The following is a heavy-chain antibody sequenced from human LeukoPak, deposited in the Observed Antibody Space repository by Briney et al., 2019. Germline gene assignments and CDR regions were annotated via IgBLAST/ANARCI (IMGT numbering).Heavy chain of an antibody. CDR3: VRDRGYCSGGTCYALWDY. J-gene: IGHJ4*02. V-gene: IGHV3-7*01. D-gene: IGHD2-15*01. CDR2: IKEDGGEK. Sequence: GGSLRLSCAASGFTFSNYWMTWVRQAPGKGLEWVAHIKEDGGEKHYVDPVKGRFTISRDNARNSLYLQMNSLRAEDTAMYYCVRDRGYCSGGTCYALWDYWGQGTLVTVSS. CDR1: GFTFSNYW.